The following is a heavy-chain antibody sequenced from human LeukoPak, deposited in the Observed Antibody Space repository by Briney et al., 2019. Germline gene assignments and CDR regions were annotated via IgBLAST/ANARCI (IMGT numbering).Heavy chain of an antibody. D-gene: IGHD5-24*01. V-gene: IGHV1-69*13. CDR1: GGTFSSYA. CDR3: ARDREGKLQTLDY. Sequence: ASVKVSCKASGGTFSSYAISWVRQAPGQGLEWMGGIIPIFGTANYAQKFQGRVTITADESTSTAYMELSSLRSEDTAVYYCARDREGKLQTLDYWGQGTLVTVSS. CDR2: IIPIFGTA. J-gene: IGHJ4*02.